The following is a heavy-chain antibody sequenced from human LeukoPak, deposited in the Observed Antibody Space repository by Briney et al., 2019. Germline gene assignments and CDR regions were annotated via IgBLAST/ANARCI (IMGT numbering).Heavy chain of an antibody. CDR2: ISGSGYTT. V-gene: IGHV3-23*01. Sequence: GGSLRLSCADSGFTFSSYALNWVRQAPGRGLEWVSSISGSGYTTHYADSVQGRFTISRDNSNNTLYLQMNSLRVEDTAVYYCAKDMSSIWYGGPGFGGQGTLVTVSS. D-gene: IGHD6-13*01. J-gene: IGHJ4*02. CDR3: AKDMSSIWYGGPGF. CDR1: GFTFSSYA.